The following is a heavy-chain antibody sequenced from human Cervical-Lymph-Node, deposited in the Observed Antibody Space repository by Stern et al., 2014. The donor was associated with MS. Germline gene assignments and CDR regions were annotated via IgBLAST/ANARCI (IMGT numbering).Heavy chain of an antibody. CDR1: GYTFTSYW. Sequence: EVQLEESGPEVKRPGESLKISCQASGYTFTSYWIGWVRQMPGKGLERIAIIFPGGSDIRYSPSFQGQVTISADKSSSTAYLQWNTLKASDTAIYYCARQRYFDYWGQGTLVTVSS. CDR3: ARQRYFDY. V-gene: IGHV5-51*01. CDR2: IFPGGSDI. J-gene: IGHJ4*02.